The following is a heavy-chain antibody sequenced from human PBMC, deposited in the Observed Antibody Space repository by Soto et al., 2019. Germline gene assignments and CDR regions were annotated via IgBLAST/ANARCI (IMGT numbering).Heavy chain of an antibody. CDR3: ARARGWPHYYDSSGGDY. J-gene: IGHJ4*02. CDR2: ISAYNGNT. Sequence: QVQLVQSGAEVKKPGASVKVSCKASGYTFTSYGISWVRQAPGQGLEWMGWISAYNGNTNYAQKHQGRDTQTTDTATSTAYMELRSLRSDDTAVYYCARARGWPHYYDSSGGDYWGQGTLVTVSS. D-gene: IGHD3-22*01. V-gene: IGHV1-18*04. CDR1: GYTFTSYG.